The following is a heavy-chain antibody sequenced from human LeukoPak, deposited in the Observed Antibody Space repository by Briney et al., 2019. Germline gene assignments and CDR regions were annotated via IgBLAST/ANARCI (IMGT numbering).Heavy chain of an antibody. D-gene: IGHD2-15*01. CDR1: GGSFSGYY. Sequence: PSETLSLTCAVYGGSFSGYYWSWIRQPPGKGLEWIGEINHSGSTNYNPSLKSRVTISVGTSKNQFSLKLSSVTAADTAVYYCARGSRGSGGSCYRNWGQGTLVTVSS. V-gene: IGHV4-34*01. CDR2: INHSGST. J-gene: IGHJ4*02. CDR3: ARGSRGSGGSCYRN.